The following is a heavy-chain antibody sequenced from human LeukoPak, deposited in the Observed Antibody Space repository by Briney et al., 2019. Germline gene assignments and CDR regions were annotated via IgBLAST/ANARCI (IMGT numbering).Heavy chain of an antibody. D-gene: IGHD2-2*01. CDR2: ISSSGRYI. Sequence: PGGSLRLSCAASGFTFSRYSMNWVRQAPGKGLEWVSSISSSGRYIYYADSVKGRFTVSRDNAKNSLYLQMNSLRAEDTAMYYCARDGVAMFVNGFDKWGQGTTVTVSS. V-gene: IGHV3-21*01. J-gene: IGHJ3*02. CDR1: GFTFSRYS. CDR3: ARDGVAMFVNGFDK.